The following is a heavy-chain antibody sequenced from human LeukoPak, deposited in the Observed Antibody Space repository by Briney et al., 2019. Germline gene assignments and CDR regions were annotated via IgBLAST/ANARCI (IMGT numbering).Heavy chain of an antibody. J-gene: IGHJ3*02. CDR1: GFTFSSYA. CDR3: AKTGHETGIQLLGGFDI. Sequence: GGSLRLSCAASGFTFSSYAMNWVRQAPGKGLEWVSIISGSGGSTYYADSVKGRFTMSRDNSKHTLYLQMNSLRAEDTAIYYCAKTGHETGIQLLGGFDIWGQGTMVTVSS. V-gene: IGHV3-23*01. CDR2: ISGSGGST. D-gene: IGHD5-18*01.